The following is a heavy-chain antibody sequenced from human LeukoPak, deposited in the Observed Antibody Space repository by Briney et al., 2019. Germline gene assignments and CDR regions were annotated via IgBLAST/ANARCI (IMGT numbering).Heavy chain of an antibody. V-gene: IGHV3-74*01. Sequence: GGSLTLSCAASGLTFSSYCMHWLRQAPGKGLVWITRINNGGSSTSYADPVRGRLTTSRATAKHMLYLQMNILRAEDTAVYYCARDGPYFVWFYSAYYYYFGMDVWGKGTTVTVSS. CDR3: ARDGPYFVWFYSAYYYYFGMDV. D-gene: IGHD3-9*01. CDR1: GLTFSSYC. CDR2: INNGGSST. J-gene: IGHJ6*04.